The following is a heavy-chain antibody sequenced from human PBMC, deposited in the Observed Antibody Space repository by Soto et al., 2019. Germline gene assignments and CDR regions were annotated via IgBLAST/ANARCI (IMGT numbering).Heavy chain of an antibody. V-gene: IGHV1-69*08. CDR2: IIPALGTT. D-gene: IGHD4-17*01. J-gene: IGHJ2*01. Sequence: QDQLVQSGAEVKKPGSSVKVSCKAFGGPFSSHTFSWVRQAPGQGLEWMGRIIPALGTTTYAQKFQGRVTITADESVTTVHMELNNLRTEDTAVDYCARPDFGDCCYFDLWGRGTLVTVSS. CDR3: ARPDFGDCCYFDL. CDR1: GGPFSSHT.